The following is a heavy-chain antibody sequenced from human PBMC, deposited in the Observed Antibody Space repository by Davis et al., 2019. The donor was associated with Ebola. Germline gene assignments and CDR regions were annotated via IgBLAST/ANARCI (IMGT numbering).Heavy chain of an antibody. CDR1: GGSISNYY. CDR3: SRWEYDSGGYYLGY. D-gene: IGHD3-22*01. Sequence: PGGSLRLSCTVSGGSISNYYWNWVRQPPGKGLEWIGYIHNSGYTTYNPSLRSRVTISLDTSRNQYSLNLNSVTAADTAVYYCSRWEYDSGGYYLGYWGQGILVTVSP. V-gene: IGHV4-59*01. CDR2: IHNSGYT. J-gene: IGHJ4*02.